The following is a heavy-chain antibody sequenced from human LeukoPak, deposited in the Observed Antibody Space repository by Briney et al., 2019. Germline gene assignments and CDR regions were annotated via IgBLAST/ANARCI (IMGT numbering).Heavy chain of an antibody. D-gene: IGHD3-16*01. J-gene: IGHJ6*02. Sequence: GGSLRLSCAASGFTFTTYWMHWVRQAPGKGLVWVSHINSDGSITSYADSVKGRFTISRDNAKNSLYLQMSNLRAEDTAVYFCARGGGLDVWGQGATVTVSS. V-gene: IGHV3-74*01. CDR2: INSDGSIT. CDR1: GFTFTTYW. CDR3: ARGGGLDV.